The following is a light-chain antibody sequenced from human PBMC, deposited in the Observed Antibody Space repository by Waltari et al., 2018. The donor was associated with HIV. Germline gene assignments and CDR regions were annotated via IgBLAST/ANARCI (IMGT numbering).Light chain of an antibody. V-gene: IGLV2-14*03. Sequence: QSALTQPASVSGSPGQSITISCTGTSSDVGGYNYVSWYQQHPGKAPTLMIDDVINRPSGVSNRFSGSKAGNTASLTISGLQAEDEADYYCSSYTSSSPYAFGTGTKVTVL. CDR1: SSDVGGYNY. CDR2: DVI. CDR3: SSYTSSSPYA. J-gene: IGLJ1*01.